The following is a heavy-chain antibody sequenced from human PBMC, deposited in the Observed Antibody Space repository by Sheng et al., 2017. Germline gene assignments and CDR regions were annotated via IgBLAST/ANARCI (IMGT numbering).Heavy chain of an antibody. V-gene: IGHV4-34*01. Sequence: QVQLQQWGAGLLKPSETLSLTCAVYGGSFSGYYWSWIRQPPGKGLEWIGEINHSGSTNYNPSLKSRVTISVDTSKNQFSLKLSSVTAADTAVYYCARHARQRYCSGGSCYYDYWGQGNPGHRL. CDR1: GGSFSGYY. D-gene: IGHD2-15*01. CDR2: INHSGST. J-gene: IGHJ4*02. CDR3: ARHARQRYCSGGSCYYDY.